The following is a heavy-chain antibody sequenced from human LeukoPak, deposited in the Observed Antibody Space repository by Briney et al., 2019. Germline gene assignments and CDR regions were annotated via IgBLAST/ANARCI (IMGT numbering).Heavy chain of an antibody. Sequence: GGSLRLSCAASGFPFSDTWMSWVRQAPGKGLEWVANIKQDGSEKFYVDSVKGRFTISRDNAKNSLYLQMSSLRPEDTALYYCAGGTGWLIDSWGQGTLVTVSS. CDR2: IKQDGSEK. V-gene: IGHV3-7*01. CDR3: AGGTGWLIDS. J-gene: IGHJ4*02. D-gene: IGHD3-9*01. CDR1: GFPFSDTW.